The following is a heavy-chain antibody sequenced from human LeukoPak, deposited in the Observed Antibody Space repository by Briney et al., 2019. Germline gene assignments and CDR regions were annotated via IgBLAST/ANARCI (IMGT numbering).Heavy chain of an antibody. Sequence: ASVKVSCKASGYTFTGYYMHWVRQAPGQGLEWMGWINPNSGGTNYAQKFQGRVTMTRDTSISTAYMELSRLRSDDTAVYYCARSIAAAVTDAFDIWGQGTMVTVPS. CDR2: INPNSGGT. V-gene: IGHV1-2*02. CDR1: GYTFTGYY. D-gene: IGHD6-13*01. CDR3: ARSIAAAVTDAFDI. J-gene: IGHJ3*02.